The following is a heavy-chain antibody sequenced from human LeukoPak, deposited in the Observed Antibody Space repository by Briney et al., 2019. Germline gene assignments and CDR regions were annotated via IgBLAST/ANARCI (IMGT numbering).Heavy chain of an antibody. CDR2: IHNTGSI. J-gene: IGHJ4*02. D-gene: IGHD6-6*01. CDR3: AKQNHSSSSLDY. CDR1: GGSISSYY. Sequence: SETLSLTCTVSGGSISSYYWSWIRQPPGRGLEWIGNIHNTGSINYNPSLKSRITISVDTSKNQFSLKLSSVTAADTGVYYCAKQNHSSSSLDYWGRGALVTVSS. V-gene: IGHV4-59*08.